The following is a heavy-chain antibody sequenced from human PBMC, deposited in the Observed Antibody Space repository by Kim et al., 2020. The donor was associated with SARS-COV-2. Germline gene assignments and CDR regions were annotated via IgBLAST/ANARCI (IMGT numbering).Heavy chain of an antibody. Sequence: GGSLRLSCAASGFTFDDYAMHWVRQAPGKGLEWVSGISWHSGSIGYADSVKGRFTISRDNAKNSLYLLMNSLRAEDTALYYCAKDIGYCSSTSCYRGGWYYYYGMDVWGQGTTVTVSS. CDR2: ISWHSGSI. J-gene: IGHJ6*02. V-gene: IGHV3-9*01. D-gene: IGHD2-2*02. CDR3: AKDIGYCSSTSCYRGGWYYYYGMDV. CDR1: GFTFDDYA.